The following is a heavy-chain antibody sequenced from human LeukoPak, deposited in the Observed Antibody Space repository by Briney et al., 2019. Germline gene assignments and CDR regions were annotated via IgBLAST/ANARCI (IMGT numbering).Heavy chain of an antibody. Sequence: PGGSLRLSCAVSGFTFNIYDMNWVRQAPGKGLEWVSTISGSGGSTYYTDSVKGRFTISRDNSKNTVYLQMNSLRAEDTAVYYCAKTMGGYLPSAFGYWGQGTLVTVSS. CDR2: ISGSGGST. CDR3: AKTMGGYLPSAFGY. V-gene: IGHV3-23*01. D-gene: IGHD1-1*01. J-gene: IGHJ4*02. CDR1: GFTFNIYD.